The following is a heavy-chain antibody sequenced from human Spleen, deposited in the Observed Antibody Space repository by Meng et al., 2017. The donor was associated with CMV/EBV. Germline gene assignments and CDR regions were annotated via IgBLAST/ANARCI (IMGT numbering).Heavy chain of an antibody. D-gene: IGHD2-21*02. CDR1: DYSSSGDFC. CDR3: ARGDSHVAVRGTWFDP. V-gene: IGHV4-30-4*01. J-gene: IGHJ5*02. Sequence: DYSSSGDFCWTWIRQSPGKGLEWIGYIYSTGRSYYNPSLKSRLTLSIDTSKNHFSLRLSSVTAADTALYFCARGDSHVAVRGTWFDPWGQGTLVTVSS. CDR2: IYSTGRS.